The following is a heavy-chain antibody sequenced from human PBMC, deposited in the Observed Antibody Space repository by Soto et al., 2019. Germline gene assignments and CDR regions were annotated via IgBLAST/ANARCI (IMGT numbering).Heavy chain of an antibody. CDR2: MNPNSGNT. J-gene: IGHJ4*02. Sequence: QVQLVQSGAEVKKPGASVKVSCKASGYTFTSYDINWVRQATGQGLEWMGWMNPNSGNTGYAQKFQGSVTMTRNTSMSTAYMELSSLRSEDTAVYYCARGRRYYGSGSYSFDYWGQGTLVTVSS. CDR3: ARGRRYYGSGSYSFDY. CDR1: GYTFTSYD. V-gene: IGHV1-8*01. D-gene: IGHD3-10*01.